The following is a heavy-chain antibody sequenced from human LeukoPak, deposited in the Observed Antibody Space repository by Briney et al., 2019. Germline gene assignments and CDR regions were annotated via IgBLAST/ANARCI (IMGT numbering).Heavy chain of an antibody. CDR1: GFIFSSYS. CDR2: IWYDGSNK. V-gene: IGHV3-33*01. Sequence: HPGGSLRLSCAASGFIFSSYSMHGVRQAPGKGLEWVAVIWYDGSNKYYVDSVKGRFTISRDNSKNTLYLEMTSLRAEDTAVYYCARERGINYCDSNDAFASSGQGTMVTVSS. D-gene: IGHD2/OR15-2a*01. CDR3: ARERGINYCDSNDAFAS. J-gene: IGHJ3*02.